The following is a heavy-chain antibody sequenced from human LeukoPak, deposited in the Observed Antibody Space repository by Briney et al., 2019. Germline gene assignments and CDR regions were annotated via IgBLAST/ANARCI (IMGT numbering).Heavy chain of an antibody. CDR2: TNPSSGGT. Sequence: GASVKVSCKASGYTFSDYYMHWVRQAPGQGLEWMGWTNPSSGGTNYAEKVQGRVTVTRDTSISTAYMDLSRLRSDDTAVYYCASAGVWDYSDSSGYHNAAFDIWGQGTMVTVSS. V-gene: IGHV1-2*02. J-gene: IGHJ3*02. CDR1: GYTFSDYY. D-gene: IGHD3-22*01. CDR3: ASAGVWDYSDSSGYHNAAFDI.